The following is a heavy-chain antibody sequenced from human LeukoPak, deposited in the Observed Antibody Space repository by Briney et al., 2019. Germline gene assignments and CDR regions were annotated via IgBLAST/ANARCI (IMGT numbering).Heavy chain of an antibody. CDR2: IWYDGSKK. V-gene: IGHV3-33*01. CDR3: ARDVGIDPPYGDYIDY. CDR1: GFTFSNYG. J-gene: IGHJ4*02. Sequence: GGSLRLSCAASGFTFSNYGMHWVRQAPGKGLEWVAVIWYDGSKKFYADSVRGRFTISRDDSKNTLYLQMNSLRAEDTAVYYCARDVGIDPPYGDYIDYWGQGTLVTVSS. D-gene: IGHD4-17*01.